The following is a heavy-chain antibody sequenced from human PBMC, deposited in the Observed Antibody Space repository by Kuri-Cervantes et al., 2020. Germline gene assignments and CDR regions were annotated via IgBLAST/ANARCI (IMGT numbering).Heavy chain of an antibody. D-gene: IGHD5-18*01. CDR1: GFTVSSNY. V-gene: IGHV3-53*01. J-gene: IGHJ4*02. CDR3: ARAGRGIQLWLNY. Sequence: GESLKISCAASGFTVSSNYMSWVRQAPGKGLEWVSVIYSGGSTYYADSVKGRFTISRDNSKNTLYLQMSSLRAEDTAVYYCARAGRGIQLWLNYWGQGTLVTVSS. CDR2: IYSGGST.